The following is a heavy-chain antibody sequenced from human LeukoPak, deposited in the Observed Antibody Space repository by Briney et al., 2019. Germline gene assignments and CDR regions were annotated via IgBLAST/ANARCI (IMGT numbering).Heavy chain of an antibody. CDR3: AADTIVVLPAATYNWFDP. V-gene: IGHV4-34*01. CDR2: INHSGST. Sequence: PSETLSLTCAVYGGSFSGYYWSWIRQPPGKGLGWIGEINHSGSTNYNPSLKSRVTISVDTSKNQFSLKLSSVTAADTAVYYCAADTIVVLPAATYNWFDPWGQGTLVTVSS. CDR1: GGSFSGYY. J-gene: IGHJ5*02. D-gene: IGHD2-2*01.